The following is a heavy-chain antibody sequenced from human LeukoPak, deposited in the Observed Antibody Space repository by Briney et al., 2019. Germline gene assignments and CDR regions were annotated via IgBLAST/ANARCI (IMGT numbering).Heavy chain of an antibody. CDR1: GSSISSGGYY. Sequence: SQTLSLTCTVSGSSISSGGYYWSWIRQHPGKGLEWIGYIYYSGSTYYNPSLKSRVTISVDTSKNQFSLKLSAVTAADTAGYYCAGYCSSTTCYRYLNWFDPWGQGTLVTVSS. D-gene: IGHD2-2*01. CDR2: IYYSGST. CDR3: AGYCSSTTCYRYLNWFDP. V-gene: IGHV4-31*03. J-gene: IGHJ5*02.